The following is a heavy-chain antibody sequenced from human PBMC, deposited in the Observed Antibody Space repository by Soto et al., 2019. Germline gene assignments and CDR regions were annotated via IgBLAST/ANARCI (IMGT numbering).Heavy chain of an antibody. J-gene: IGHJ5*02. CDR3: SRDNEYYVILTVFLYWLDP. CDR2: ISSSGSTI. CDR1: GFTFSDYY. V-gene: IGHV3-11*01. D-gene: IGHD3-9*01. Sequence: GGSLRLSCAASGFTFSDYYMSWIRQAPGKGLEWVSYISSSGSTIYYADSVKGRFTISRDNAKNSLYLQMNSLRAEDTAVYYCSRDNEYYVILTVFLYWLDPSGQVTPVPVSS.